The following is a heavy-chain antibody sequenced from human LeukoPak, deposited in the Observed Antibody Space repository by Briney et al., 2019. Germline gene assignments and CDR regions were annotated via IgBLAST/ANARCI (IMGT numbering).Heavy chain of an antibody. V-gene: IGHV3-11*01. CDR2: ISSSGSTI. CDR3: ARTSMILVVPYFDY. CDR1: GFTFSDYY. J-gene: IGHJ4*02. D-gene: IGHD3-22*01. Sequence: PGGSLRLFCAASGFTFSDYYMSWIRQAPGKGLEWVSYISSSGSTIYYADSVKGRFTISRDNAKNSLYLQMNSLRAEDTAVYYCARTSMILVVPYFDYWGQGTLVTVSS.